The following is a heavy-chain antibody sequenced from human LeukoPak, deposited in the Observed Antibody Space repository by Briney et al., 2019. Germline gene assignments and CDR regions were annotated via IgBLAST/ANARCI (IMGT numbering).Heavy chain of an antibody. J-gene: IGHJ4*02. CDR3: ARARYDFWTGSVRGYFDY. D-gene: IGHD3-3*01. CDR2: INHSGST. V-gene: IGHV4-34*01. Sequence: PSETLSLTCAVYGGSFSGNYWSWIRQPPGKGLEWIGEINHSGSTNYNPSLKSRVTISVDTSKNQFSLKLSSVTAADTAVYYCARARYDFWTGSVRGYFDYWGQGTLVTVSS. CDR1: GGSFSGNY.